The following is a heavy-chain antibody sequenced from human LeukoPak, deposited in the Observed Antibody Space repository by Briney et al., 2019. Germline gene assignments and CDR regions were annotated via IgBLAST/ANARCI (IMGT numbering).Heavy chain of an antibody. Sequence: PSETLSLTCTVSGGSISSRSYYWGWIRQPPGTGLEWIGSIYNSGSTDYNPSLKSRVTISVATSKNQLSLKLNSVAAADTAVYYCARVVGPSYFDYWGQGTLVTVSS. CDR1: GGSISSRSYY. CDR2: IYNSGST. V-gene: IGHV4-39*07. CDR3: ARVVGPSYFDY. D-gene: IGHD3-10*01. J-gene: IGHJ4*02.